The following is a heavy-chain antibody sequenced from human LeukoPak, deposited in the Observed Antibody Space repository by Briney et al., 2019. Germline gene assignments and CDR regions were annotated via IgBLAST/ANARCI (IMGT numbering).Heavy chain of an antibody. Sequence: SETLCLTCTVSGGSISSYYWSWIRQPPGKGLEWIGYIYYSGSTNYNPSLKSRVTISVDTSKNQFSLKLSSVTAADTAVYYCASSGWPGDWFDPWGQGTLVTVSS. J-gene: IGHJ5*02. CDR3: ASSGWPGDWFDP. CDR1: GGSISSYY. V-gene: IGHV4-59*01. D-gene: IGHD6-19*01. CDR2: IYYSGST.